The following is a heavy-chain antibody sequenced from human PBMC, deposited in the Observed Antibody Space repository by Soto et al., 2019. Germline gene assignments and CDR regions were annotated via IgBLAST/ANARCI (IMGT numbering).Heavy chain of an antibody. J-gene: IGHJ5*02. D-gene: IGHD6-6*01. CDR2: INHSGST. CDR1: GGSFSGYY. V-gene: IGHV4-34*01. CDR3: ARGLRLTRQLVYARPAYNWFDP. Sequence: SETLSLTCAVYGGSFSGYYWSWIRQPPGKGLEWIGEINHSGSTNYNPSLKSRVTISVDTSKNQFSLKLSSVTAADTAVYYCARGLRLTRQLVYARPAYNWFDPWGQGTLVTVSS.